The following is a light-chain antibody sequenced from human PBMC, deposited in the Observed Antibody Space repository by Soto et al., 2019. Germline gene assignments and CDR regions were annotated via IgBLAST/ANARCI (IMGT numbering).Light chain of an antibody. J-gene: IGLJ2*01. CDR2: EVS. V-gene: IGLV2-14*01. Sequence: QSVLTQPASVSGSPGQSITISCTGTSSDVGGYNYVSWYQQHPGKAPKLMIYEVSNRPSGVSNRFSGSKSGNTASLTISGLEAEDEADYYCSSYTSISTGVFGGGTKLTGL. CDR3: SSYTSISTGV. CDR1: SSDVGGYNY.